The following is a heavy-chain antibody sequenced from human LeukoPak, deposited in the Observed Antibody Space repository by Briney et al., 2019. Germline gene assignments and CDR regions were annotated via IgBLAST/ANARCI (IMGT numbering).Heavy chain of an antibody. CDR3: ARVGVATMGVVDY. CDR2: IYYSGTT. D-gene: IGHD5-12*01. V-gene: IGHV4-31*03. CDR1: SGSISSSGYY. Sequence: SQTLSLTCTVSSGSISSSGYYWSWIRQHPGKGLEWIGYIYYSGTTYYNPSLSGRVTISSDTTKNQFSLKLSSVTAADTAVYYCARVGVATMGVVDYWGQGTLVTVSS. J-gene: IGHJ4*02.